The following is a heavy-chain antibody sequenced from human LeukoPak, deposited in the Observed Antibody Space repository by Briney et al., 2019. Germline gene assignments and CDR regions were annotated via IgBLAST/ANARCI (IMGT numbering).Heavy chain of an antibody. CDR1: GFTFSDYY. D-gene: IGHD3-22*01. J-gene: IGHJ6*03. CDR3: ARVESSAVGNYYYYMDV. V-gene: IGHV3-11*01. Sequence: GGSLRLSCAASGFTFSDYYMSWIRQAPGKGLEWVSYISSSGSTIYYADSVKGRFTISRDNAKNSLYLRMNSLRAEDTAVYYCARVESSAVGNYYYYMDVWGKGTTVTISS. CDR2: ISSSGSTI.